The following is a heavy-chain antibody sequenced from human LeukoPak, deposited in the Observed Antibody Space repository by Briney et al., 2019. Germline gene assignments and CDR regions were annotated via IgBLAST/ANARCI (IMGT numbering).Heavy chain of an antibody. CDR2: INWNGGST. CDR1: GFTFDDYG. V-gene: IGHV3-20*04. J-gene: IGHJ6*02. D-gene: IGHD3-10*01. Sequence: GGSLRLSCAASGFTFDDYGMSWVRQAPGKGLEWVSGINWNGGSTGYADSVKGRFTISSDNAKNSLYLQMNSLRAEDTAVYYCANSVTMVPCGMDVWGQGTTVTVSS. CDR3: ANSVTMVPCGMDV.